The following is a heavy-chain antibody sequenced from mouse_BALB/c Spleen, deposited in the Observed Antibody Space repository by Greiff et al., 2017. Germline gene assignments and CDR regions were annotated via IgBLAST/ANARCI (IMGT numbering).Heavy chain of an antibody. Sequence: QVQLQQSGPGLVQPSQSLSITCTVSGFSLTRYGVHWVRQSPGKGLEWLGVIWSGGSTDYNAAFISRLSISKDNSKCQVFFKMNSLQANDTAIYYCARGGPMILFAYWGQGTLVTVSA. CDR2: IWSGGST. V-gene: IGHV2-2*02. CDR1: GFSLTRYG. J-gene: IGHJ3*01. CDR3: ARGGPMILFAY. D-gene: IGHD2-4*01.